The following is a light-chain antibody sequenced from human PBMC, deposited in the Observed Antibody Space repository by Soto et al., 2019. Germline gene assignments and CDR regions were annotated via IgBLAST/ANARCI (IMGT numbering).Light chain of an antibody. CDR1: SSDVGGYNY. CDR3: SSYTSSSLVV. CDR2: DVS. Sequence: QSALTQPASFSGSPGQSITISCTGTSSDVGGYNYVSWYQQHPGKAPKLMIYDVSNRPSGVSNRFSGSKSGNTASLAISGLQAEDEADYYCSSYTSSSLVVFGGGTKVTVL. V-gene: IGLV2-14*01. J-gene: IGLJ2*01.